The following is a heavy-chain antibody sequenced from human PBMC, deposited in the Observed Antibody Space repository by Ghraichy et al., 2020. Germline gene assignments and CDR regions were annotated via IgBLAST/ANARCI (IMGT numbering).Heavy chain of an antibody. CDR1: GFTFSSHW. Sequence: GGSLRLSCAESGFTFSSHWMSWVRQAPGKGLEWVANIKPDRTEKYYVDSVRGRFTISRDNAKNSLYLEMNSLRAEDTAVYYCARDNHGFEMWGQGTRVTVSS. V-gene: IGHV3-7*03. J-gene: IGHJ3*02. CDR2: IKPDRTEK. CDR3: ARDNHGFEM.